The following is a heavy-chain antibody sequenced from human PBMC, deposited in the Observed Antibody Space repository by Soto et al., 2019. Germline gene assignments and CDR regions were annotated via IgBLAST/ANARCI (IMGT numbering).Heavy chain of an antibody. J-gene: IGHJ4*02. CDR3: AREDSIIIPAVSDF. V-gene: IGHV3-21*01. CDR1: GFAFNNYG. D-gene: IGHD2-2*01. Sequence: GGSLRLSCTVSGFAFNNYGINWVRQAPGKGLEWVSSISKSDYTYYSDSVKGRFTISRDNAKNSVSLQMNTLRVEDTTVYYCAREDSIIIPAVSDFWGQGTLVTVSS. CDR2: ISKSDYT.